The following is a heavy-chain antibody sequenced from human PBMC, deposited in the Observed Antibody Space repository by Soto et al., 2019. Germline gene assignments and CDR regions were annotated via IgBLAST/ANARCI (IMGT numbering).Heavy chain of an antibody. J-gene: IGHJ4*02. CDR3: ASTKNTGYSSSWTMDY. V-gene: IGHV1-46*01. D-gene: IGHD6-13*01. CDR2: INPSGGST. Sequence: GASVKVSCKASGYTFTSYYMHWVRQAPGQGLEWMGIINPSGGSTSYAQKFQGRVTMTRDTSTSTVYMELSSLRSEDTAVYYCASTKNTGYSSSWTMDYWGQGTLVTVSS. CDR1: GYTFTSYY.